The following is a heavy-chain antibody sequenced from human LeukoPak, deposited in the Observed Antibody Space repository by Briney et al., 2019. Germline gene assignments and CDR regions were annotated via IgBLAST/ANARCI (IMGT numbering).Heavy chain of an antibody. V-gene: IGHV3-15*01. J-gene: IGHJ5*02. CDR1: GFTFDKAW. CDR2: IKSKIHGGTI. CDR3: TTDLVRGSYYGHFRLDNWFDP. Sequence: GGSLRLSCAASGFTFDKAWMTWVRQAPGKGLEWVGRIKSKIHGGTIDYAAPVKGRFTISRDDSENTLYLQMNSLKTEDTAVYYCTTDLVRGSYYGHFRLDNWFDPWGQGTLVTVSS. D-gene: IGHD1-26*01.